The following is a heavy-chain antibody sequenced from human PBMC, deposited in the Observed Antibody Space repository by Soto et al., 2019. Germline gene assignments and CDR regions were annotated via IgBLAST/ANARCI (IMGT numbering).Heavy chain of an antibody. CDR3: ASSLQQLGPSYYYYYYMDV. CDR2: IIPILGIA. V-gene: IGHV1-69*02. J-gene: IGHJ6*03. CDR1: GGTFSSYT. Sequence: SVKVSCKASGGTFSSYTISWVRQAPGQGLEWMGRIIPILGIANYAQKFQGRVTITADKSTSTAYMELSSLRSEDTAVYYCASSLQQLGPSYYYYYYMDVWGKGTTVTVSS. D-gene: IGHD6-13*01.